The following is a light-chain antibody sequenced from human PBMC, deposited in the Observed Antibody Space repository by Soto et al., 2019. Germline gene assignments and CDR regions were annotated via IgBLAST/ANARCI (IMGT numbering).Light chain of an antibody. J-gene: IGLJ1*01. CDR1: SSDVGAYNR. Sequence: QSALTQSPSVSGSPGQSVTISCTGTSSDVGAYNRVSWYQQPPGTAPELVIYEVSNRPSGVPDRFSGSKSGNTASLTISGLQHEDEADYYCSSFTSDSTFVFGAGTKLTVL. CDR2: EVS. V-gene: IGLV2-18*02. CDR3: SSFTSDSTFV.